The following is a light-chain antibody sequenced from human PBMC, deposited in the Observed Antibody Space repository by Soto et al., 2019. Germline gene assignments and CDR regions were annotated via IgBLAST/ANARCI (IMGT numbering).Light chain of an antibody. Sequence: QAVVTQEPSLTVYPGGTVTLTCASSTGAVTSGYYPNWFQQKPGQAPRALIYSTSNKDSWTPARFSGSLLGGKAALTLSGVQPEDEAEYYCLLYYGGAHVVFGGGTKLTVL. CDR1: TGAVTSGYY. J-gene: IGLJ2*01. CDR3: LLYYGGAHVV. CDR2: STS. V-gene: IGLV7-43*01.